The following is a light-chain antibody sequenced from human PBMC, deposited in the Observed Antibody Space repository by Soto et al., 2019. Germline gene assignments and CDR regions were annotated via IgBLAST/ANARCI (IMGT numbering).Light chain of an antibody. CDR2: DDS. CDR3: QVLDSSSDHAV. CDR1: DIGSYS. J-gene: IGLJ2*01. V-gene: IGLV3-21*02. Sequence: SYELTQPPSVSVAPGQTARITCGGNDIGSYSVHWYQQRPGQAPVLVVYDDSDRPSGIPERFSGSNSGNTATLAISRVEVGDEADYYCQVLDSSSDHAVFGGGTKLTVL.